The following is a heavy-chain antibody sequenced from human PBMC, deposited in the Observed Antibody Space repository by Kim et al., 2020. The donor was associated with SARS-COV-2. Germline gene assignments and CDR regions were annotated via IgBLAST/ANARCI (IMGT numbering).Heavy chain of an antibody. Sequence: GGSLRLSCAASGFTFDDYAMHWVRQAPGKGLEWVSGISWNSGSIGYADSVKGRFTISRDNAKNSLYLQMNSLRAEDTALYYCAKLIGDGYIGGRVYFDYWGQGTLVTVSS. J-gene: IGHJ4*02. CDR2: ISWNSGSI. D-gene: IGHD5-12*01. V-gene: IGHV3-9*01. CDR3: AKLIGDGYIGGRVYFDY. CDR1: GFTFDDYA.